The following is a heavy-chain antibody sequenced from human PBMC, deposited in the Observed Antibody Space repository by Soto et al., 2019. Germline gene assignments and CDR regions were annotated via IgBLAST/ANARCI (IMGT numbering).Heavy chain of an antibody. CDR2: INQDGGGT. CDR1: GFTFISSF. CDR3: ARDRYASYDSSSSYPNDY. Sequence: AGGSLRLSCVASGFTFISSFMGWVRQAPGKGLEWVANINQDGGGTYYVDSVEGRFTISRDNAKDSLYLQMNSLRGEGTAVYYCARDRYASYDSSSSYPNDYWGRGTLVTVSS. J-gene: IGHJ4*02. D-gene: IGHD3-3*01. V-gene: IGHV3-7*03.